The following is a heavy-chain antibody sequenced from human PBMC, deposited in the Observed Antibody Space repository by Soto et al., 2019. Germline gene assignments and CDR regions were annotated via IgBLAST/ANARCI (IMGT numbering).Heavy chain of an antibody. V-gene: IGHV3-23*01. Sequence: GGSLRLSCSASRFTFSIYAMSCVRQAPGKGLEWVSTISGNGNSAYYPDSVKGRFTISRDNSRNILHLQMNGLRAEDTAVYYCAKGKANTVFGVNTLFDYWGQGTLVTVSS. CDR2: ISGNGNSA. CDR1: RFTFSIYA. CDR3: AKGKANTVFGVNTLFDY. J-gene: IGHJ4*02. D-gene: IGHD3-3*01.